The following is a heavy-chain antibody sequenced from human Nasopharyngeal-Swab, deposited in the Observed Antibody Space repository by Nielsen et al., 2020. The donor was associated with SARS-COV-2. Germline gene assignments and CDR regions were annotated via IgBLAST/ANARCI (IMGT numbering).Heavy chain of an antibody. CDR2: LKSKTDGGTT. J-gene: IGHJ6*02. CDR1: GFTFSNAW. Sequence: GGSLRLSCAASGFTFSNAWMSWVRQAPGKGLEWVGRLKSKTDGGTTDYAAPVKGRFTISRDDSKNTLYLQMNSLKTEDTAVYYCTTETPPFIVGATRSYYYGMDVWGQGTTVTVSS. V-gene: IGHV3-15*01. D-gene: IGHD1-26*01. CDR3: TTETPPFIVGATRSYYYGMDV.